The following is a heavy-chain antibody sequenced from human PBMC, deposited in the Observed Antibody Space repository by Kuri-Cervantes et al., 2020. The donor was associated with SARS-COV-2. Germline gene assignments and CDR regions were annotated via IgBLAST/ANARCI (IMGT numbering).Heavy chain of an antibody. J-gene: IGHJ3*02. D-gene: IGHD3-9*01. V-gene: IGHV3-33*08. CDR1: GFTFSTYG. Sequence: GESLKISCAASGFTFSTYGMHWVRQAPGKGLEWVAVIWYDGSNKYYVDSVKGRFTISRDNSKNTLYLQMNRLRAEDTAVYYCARDLTPAAFDIWGQGIMV. CDR2: IWYDGSNK. CDR3: ARDLTPAAFDI.